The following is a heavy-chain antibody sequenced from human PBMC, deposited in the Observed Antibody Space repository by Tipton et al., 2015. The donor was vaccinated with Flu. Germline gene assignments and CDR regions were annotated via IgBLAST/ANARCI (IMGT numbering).Heavy chain of an antibody. J-gene: IGHJ4*02. V-gene: IGHV2-70*16. CDR3: ARIVHSTGWHLDY. CDR2: IDWDDDK. CDR1: GFSLNSSGMS. D-gene: IGHD2-8*02. Sequence: LVKPTQTLTLTCTVSGFSLNSSGMSVSWVRQPPGKALEWLARIDWDDDKFYSASLETRLTISKDTSKNRVVLTMTNMDPVDTGTYYCARIVHSTGWHLDYWSQGTLVTVSS.